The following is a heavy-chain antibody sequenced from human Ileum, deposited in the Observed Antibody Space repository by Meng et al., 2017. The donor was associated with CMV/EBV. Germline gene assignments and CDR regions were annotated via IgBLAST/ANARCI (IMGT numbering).Heavy chain of an antibody. CDR2: ISIHNGNT. CDR3: ARFLQLWLGGDY. D-gene: IGHD5-18*01. CDR1: GYTFTSYG. Sequence: ASVKVSCKASGYTFTSYGIGWVRQAPGQGLEWMGWISIHNGNTKYAQNFQGRVTMTTDTFTSTAYMELRSLRSDDTAVYYCARFLQLWLGGDYWGQGTLVTASS. V-gene: IGHV1-18*01. J-gene: IGHJ4*02.